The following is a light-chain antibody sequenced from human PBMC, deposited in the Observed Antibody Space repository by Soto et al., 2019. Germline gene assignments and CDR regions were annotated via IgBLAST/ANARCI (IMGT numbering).Light chain of an antibody. CDR1: QGISNW. V-gene: IGKV1-12*01. CDR3: QQGDSFPIA. Sequence: DLQMTPSPSSVSASVGDTVTITCRASQGISNWLAWYQQKPGKAPNLLIYAASSLQSGVPSRFSGSASGTDFTLTISSLQPEDFATYYCQQGDSFPIAFGQGTRLEIK. J-gene: IGKJ5*01. CDR2: AAS.